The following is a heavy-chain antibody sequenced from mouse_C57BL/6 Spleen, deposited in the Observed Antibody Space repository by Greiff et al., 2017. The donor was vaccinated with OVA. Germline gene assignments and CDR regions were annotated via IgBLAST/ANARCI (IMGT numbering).Heavy chain of an antibody. D-gene: IGHD4-1*01. J-gene: IGHJ3*01. CDR1: GYTFTNYW. Sequence: QVQLQQSGAELVRPGTSVKMSCKASGYTFTNYWIGWAKQRPGHGLEWIGDIYPGGGYTNYNEKFKGQATLTADKSSSTAYMQFSSLTSEDSAIYYCARSGAGTAWFAYWGQGTLVTVSA. CDR2: IYPGGGYT. CDR3: ARSGAGTAWFAY. V-gene: IGHV1-63*01.